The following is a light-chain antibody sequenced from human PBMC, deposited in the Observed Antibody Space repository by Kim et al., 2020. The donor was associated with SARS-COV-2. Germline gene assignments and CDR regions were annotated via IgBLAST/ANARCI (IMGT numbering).Light chain of an antibody. CDR3: QQYYSYPRT. J-gene: IGKJ1*01. Sequence: ASTGDRVTITCRASQGISSYLTWYQQKPGKAPKLLIYAASTLQSGVPSRFSGSGSGTDFTLTISCLQSEDFATYYCQQYYSYPRTFGQGTKVDIK. CDR2: AAS. V-gene: IGKV1-8*01. CDR1: QGISSY.